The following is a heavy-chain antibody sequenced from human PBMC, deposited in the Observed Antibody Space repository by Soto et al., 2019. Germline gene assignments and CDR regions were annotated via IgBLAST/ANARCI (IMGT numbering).Heavy chain of an antibody. Sequence: EMQLVESGGGLVQPGGSLRLSCAVSGFTFSNYWMAWVRQAPGKGLEWVANINKDGRERYYVDSVKDRFTISRDNAKNSRYLQMNSLRSDDAAIYYCARDTSSGCDRWGQGTLVTVSS. D-gene: IGHD3-22*01. CDR3: ARDTSSGCDR. CDR1: GFTFSNYW. CDR2: INKDGRER. J-gene: IGHJ5*02. V-gene: IGHV3-7*04.